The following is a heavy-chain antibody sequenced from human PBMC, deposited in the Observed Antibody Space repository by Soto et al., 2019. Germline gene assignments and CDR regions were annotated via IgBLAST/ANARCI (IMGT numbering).Heavy chain of an antibody. CDR2: IDTRGNN. Sequence: LSLTCSVSVDSITTYYWRWIRQPAWQGLEWIGRIDTRGNNNYNHPLQSRVNMSVDTSKKQFSLKLTSVTAADTAVYYCARYSNNWVQTEGMDVWGQGSTVTVSS. J-gene: IGHJ6*02. V-gene: IGHV4-4*07. CDR1: VDSITTYY. CDR3: ARYSNNWVQTEGMDV. D-gene: IGHD6-13*01.